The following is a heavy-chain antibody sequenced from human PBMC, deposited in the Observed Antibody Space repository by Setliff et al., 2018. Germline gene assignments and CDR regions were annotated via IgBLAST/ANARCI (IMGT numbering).Heavy chain of an antibody. D-gene: IGHD6-6*01. V-gene: IGHV4-39*07. J-gene: IGHJ6*02. CDR3: ARVSQLVVLSLYYYYGMDV. Sequence: SETLSLTCTVSGGSISSSIYYWGWIRQPPGKGLEWIGSIYYSGSTYYNPSLKSRVTISVDTSKNQFSLRLSSVTAADTAVYYCARVSQLVVLSLYYYYGMDVWGRGTTVTVSS. CDR2: IYYSGST. CDR1: GGSISSSIYY.